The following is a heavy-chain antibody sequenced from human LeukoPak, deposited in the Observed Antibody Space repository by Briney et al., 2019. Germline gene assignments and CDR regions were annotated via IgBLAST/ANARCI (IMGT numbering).Heavy chain of an antibody. CDR3: AKEVRSGYYFDS. J-gene: IGHJ4*02. D-gene: IGHD4/OR15-4a*01. Sequence: GGSLRLSCAASGCTFSSYWMNWVCQAPGKGLVWVSRINSDGSSTSYADSVKGRFTISRDNAKNTLYLQMNSLRAEDTAVYYCAKEVRSGYYFDSWGQGTLVTVSS. CDR2: INSDGSST. CDR1: GCTFSSYW. V-gene: IGHV3-74*01.